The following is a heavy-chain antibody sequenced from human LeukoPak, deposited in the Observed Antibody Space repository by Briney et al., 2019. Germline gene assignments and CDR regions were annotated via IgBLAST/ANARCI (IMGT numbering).Heavy chain of an antibody. CDR1: GYTFTSYD. J-gene: IGHJ6*02. D-gene: IGHD6-19*01. V-gene: IGHV1-8*01. CDR2: MNLNSGNT. CDR3: ARCSSGDGYYYYYYGMDV. Sequence: ASVKVSCKASGYTFTSYDINWVRQDTGQGLEWMGWMNLNSGNTGYAQKFQGRVTMTRNTSISTAYMELSSLRSEDTAVYYCARCSSGDGYYYYYYGMDVWGQGTTVTVSS.